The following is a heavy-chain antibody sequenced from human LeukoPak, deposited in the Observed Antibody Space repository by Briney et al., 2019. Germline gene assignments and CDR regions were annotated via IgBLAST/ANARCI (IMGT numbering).Heavy chain of an antibody. CDR1: GFTFSTFG. J-gene: IGHJ4*02. Sequence: GGTLRLSCAASGFTFSTFGMSWVRQAPGKGLEWVSAISGSGGATFYADSVKGRFTISRDNAKSSLYLQMNSLRAEDTAVYYCARDFIGRKYDYFDYWGQGTLVTVSS. CDR3: ARDFIGRKYDYFDY. V-gene: IGHV3-23*01. CDR2: ISGSGGAT.